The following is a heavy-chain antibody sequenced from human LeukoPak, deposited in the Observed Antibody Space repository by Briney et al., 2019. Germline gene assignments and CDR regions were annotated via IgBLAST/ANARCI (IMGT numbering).Heavy chain of an antibody. CDR3: ARTGRYSAFDS. CDR1: GYTFTGYY. V-gene: IGHV1-2*02. Sequence: ASVKVSCKASGYTFTGYYIHWVRQAPGQGLEWMGWINSNSGDTDYAQKFQVRVTMTRDTSISTAYMELSRLRSDDTAVYYCARTGRYSAFDSWGQGTLVTVSS. D-gene: IGHD6-19*01. CDR2: INSNSGDT. J-gene: IGHJ4*02.